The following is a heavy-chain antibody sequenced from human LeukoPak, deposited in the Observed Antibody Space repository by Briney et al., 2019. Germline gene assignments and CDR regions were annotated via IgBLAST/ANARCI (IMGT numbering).Heavy chain of an antibody. CDR3: AREGIVGATNYYYYMDV. Sequence: ASVKVSCKTSGYTFTGYYMHWVRQAPGQGLEWMGWINPNSGGTNYAQKFQGRVTMTRDTSISTAYMELSRLRSDDTAVYYCAREGIVGATNYYYYMDVWGKGTTVTISS. D-gene: IGHD1-26*01. CDR2: INPNSGGT. V-gene: IGHV1-2*02. J-gene: IGHJ6*03. CDR1: GYTFTGYY.